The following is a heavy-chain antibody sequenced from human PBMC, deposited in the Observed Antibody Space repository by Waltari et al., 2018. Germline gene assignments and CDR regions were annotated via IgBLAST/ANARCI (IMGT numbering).Heavy chain of an antibody. Sequence: QVQLQESGPGLVKPSGTLSLTCAVSGGSISSRNWWSWVRQPPGKGLEWIGEIYHSGSTNYNPSLKSRCTISVDKSKNQFALKLSSVTAADTAVYYCARGRMFGELQNYWYFDLWGRGTLVTVSS. CDR3: ARGRMFGELQNYWYFDL. V-gene: IGHV4-4*02. D-gene: IGHD3-10*02. J-gene: IGHJ2*01. CDR1: GGSISSRNW. CDR2: IYHSGST.